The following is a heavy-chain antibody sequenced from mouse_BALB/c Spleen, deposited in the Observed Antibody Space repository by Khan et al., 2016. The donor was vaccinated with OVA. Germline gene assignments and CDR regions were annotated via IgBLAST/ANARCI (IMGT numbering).Heavy chain of an antibody. CDR2: ISSGGSYT. CDR1: GFTFSTYG. D-gene: IGHD1-1*01. Sequence: EVMLVESGGDLVKPEGSLKLSCAASGFTFSTYGMSWVRQTPDKRLEWVATISSGGSYTYYPDSVQGRFTISRDNAKNTLYLQMSSLKSDATAMFYCARLAYYYDSEGFAYWGQGTLVTVSA. V-gene: IGHV5-6*01. J-gene: IGHJ3*01. CDR3: ARLAYYYDSEGFAY.